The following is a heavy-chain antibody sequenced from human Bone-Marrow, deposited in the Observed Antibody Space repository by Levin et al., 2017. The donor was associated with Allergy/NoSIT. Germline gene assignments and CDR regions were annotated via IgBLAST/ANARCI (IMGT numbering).Heavy chain of an antibody. CDR1: GFTFSSYW. D-gene: IGHD2-15*01. V-gene: IGHV3-7*01. J-gene: IGHJ4*02. CDR3: ARDYRSQGGGRTFDY. Sequence: GESLKISCAASGFTFSSYWMTWVRQAPGKGLEWVANIKQDGGEKYYVDSVKGRFTISRDNAKNSLYLQMSSLRAEDTAVYYCARDYRSQGGGRTFDYWGQGTLVTVSS. CDR2: IKQDGGEK.